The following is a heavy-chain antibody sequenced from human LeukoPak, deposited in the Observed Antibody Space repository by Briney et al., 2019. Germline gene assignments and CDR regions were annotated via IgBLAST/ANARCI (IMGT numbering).Heavy chain of an antibody. D-gene: IGHD1-1*01. J-gene: IGHJ5*02. CDR1: GYTFTSYG. Sequence: ASVKVSCKASGYTFTSYGISWVRQAPGQGLEWMGWISAHNGNTNYAQKLQGRVTMSTDTSTSTAYMELSSLRSDDTAIYYCARGRPESPFDPWGQGTLVTVSS. CDR3: ARGRPESPFDP. CDR2: ISAHNGNT. V-gene: IGHV1-18*01.